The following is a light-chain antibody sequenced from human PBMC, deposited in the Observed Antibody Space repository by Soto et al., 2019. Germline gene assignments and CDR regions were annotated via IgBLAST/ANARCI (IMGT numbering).Light chain of an antibody. CDR3: HQNFNYPRT. J-gene: IGKJ1*01. CDR1: QTIYKY. V-gene: IGKV1-8*01. Sequence: ALQMTQSPSSVSASTGDRVTISCRATQTIYKYLASYQQKPGKPPHLLIYAASTLQSGVPSRFNGSGSGTDFTLTITALQSEDSATYYCHQNFNYPRTFGQGTKVEI. CDR2: AAS.